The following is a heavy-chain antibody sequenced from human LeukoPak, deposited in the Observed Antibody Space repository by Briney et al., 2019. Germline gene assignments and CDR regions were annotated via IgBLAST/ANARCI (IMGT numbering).Heavy chain of an antibody. CDR1: GGSISSGSYY. V-gene: IGHV4-61*02. D-gene: IGHD3-22*01. CDR3: ARVYYDSSGYYPFDY. J-gene: IGHJ4*02. CDR2: IYTSGST. Sequence: SETLSLTCTVSGGSISSGSYYGSWIRQPAGKGLEWIGRIYTSGSTNYNPSLKSRVTISVDTSKNQFSLKLSSVTAADTAVYYCARVYYDSSGYYPFDYWGQGTLVTVSS.